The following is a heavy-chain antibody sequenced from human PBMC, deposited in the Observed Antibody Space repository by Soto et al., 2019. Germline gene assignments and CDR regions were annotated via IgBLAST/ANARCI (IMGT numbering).Heavy chain of an antibody. J-gene: IGHJ4*02. Sequence: SETLSLTCAVSGGSISSSNWWSWVRQPPGKGLEWIGEIYHSGSTNYNPSLKSRVTISVDKSKNQFSLKLSSVTAADTAVYYCANRKLRRGSFDYWGQGTLVTVSS. CDR1: GGSISSSNW. V-gene: IGHV4-4*02. CDR2: IYHSGST. CDR3: ANRKLRRGSFDY. D-gene: IGHD4-17*01.